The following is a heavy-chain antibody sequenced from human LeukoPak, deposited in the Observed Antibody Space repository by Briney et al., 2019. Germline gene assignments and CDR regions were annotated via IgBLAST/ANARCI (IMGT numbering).Heavy chain of an antibody. CDR1: GFTFSSYG. CDR3: ARSLPDWSIDY. D-gene: IGHD3-9*01. J-gene: IGHJ4*02. V-gene: IGHV3-33*01. CDR2: IWYDGSNK. Sequence: GGSLRLSCAASGFTFSSYGMHWVRQAPGKGLEWVAVIWYDGSNKYYADSVKGRFTISRDNSKNTLYLQMNSLRAEDTAGHYCARSLPDWSIDYWGQGTLVTVSS.